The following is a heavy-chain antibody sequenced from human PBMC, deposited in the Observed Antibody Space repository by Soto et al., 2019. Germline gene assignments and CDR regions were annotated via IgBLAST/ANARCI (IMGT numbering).Heavy chain of an antibody. D-gene: IGHD1-1*01. V-gene: IGHV4-31*03. J-gene: IGHJ6*02. CDR1: GHSISSGGYH. CDR2: IYYSGST. Sequence: PSETLSLTCTVSGHSISSGGYHWSWIRQHPGKGLEWIGNIYYSGSTWYNPSLKSRLTISLDSSKNQFSLKVSSVTAADTAVYYCARAPIPNWNYYGMDVWGQGTTVTVSS. CDR3: ARAPIPNWNYYGMDV.